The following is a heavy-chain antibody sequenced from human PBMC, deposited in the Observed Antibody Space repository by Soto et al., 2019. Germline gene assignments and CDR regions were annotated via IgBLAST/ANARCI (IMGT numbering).Heavy chain of an antibody. CDR2: IYSGGST. CDR1: GFTVSSNA. Sequence: GGSLRLSCAASGFTVSSNAMSWVRQGPGKGLECVSVIYSGGSTYFADSVKGRFTISRDNSKNTLYLQMNSLRVEDTAVYYCARGLGRAYCDSSSYFHLDYWGQGTLVTVSS. CDR3: ARGLGRAYCDSSSYFHLDY. J-gene: IGHJ4*02. D-gene: IGHD3-22*01. V-gene: IGHV3-53*01.